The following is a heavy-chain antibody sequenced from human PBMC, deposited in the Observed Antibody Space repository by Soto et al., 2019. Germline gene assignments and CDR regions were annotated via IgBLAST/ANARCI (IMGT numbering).Heavy chain of an antibody. CDR3: AREGYDFWSGYHRLDV. CDR1: GYTFTSYA. CDR2: INAGNGNT. V-gene: IGHV1-3*01. J-gene: IGHJ6*04. Sequence: GASVKVSCKASGYTFTSYAMHWVRQAPGQRLEWMGWINAGNGNTKYSQKFQGRVTITRDTSASTAYMELSSLRSEDTAVYYCAREGYDFWSGYHRLDVWGKGTTVTVSS. D-gene: IGHD3-3*01.